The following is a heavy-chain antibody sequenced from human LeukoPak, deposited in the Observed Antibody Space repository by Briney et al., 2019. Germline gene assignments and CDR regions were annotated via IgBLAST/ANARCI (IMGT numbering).Heavy chain of an antibody. D-gene: IGHD2-8*02. V-gene: IGHV1-3*01. J-gene: IGHJ6*02. Sequence: ASVKVPCKASGYTFTSYAMHWVRQAPGQRLEWMGWINAGNGNTKYSQKFQGRVTITRDTSASTAYMELSSLRSEDTAVYYCARDWSLYYYYGMDVWGQGTTVTVSS. CDR1: GYTFTSYA. CDR3: ARDWSLYYYYGMDV. CDR2: INAGNGNT.